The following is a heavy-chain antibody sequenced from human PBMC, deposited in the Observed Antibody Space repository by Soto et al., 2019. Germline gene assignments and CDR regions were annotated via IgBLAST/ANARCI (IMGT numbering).Heavy chain of an antibody. Sequence: PGGSLRLSCAGSGFTFYTYAMSWVRQAPGKGLEWVSSICGSGGSSYYADSVRGRFTISSVLSKNMLFLQMNSLRAEDTAVYYCAKGNSWSLSLVLDIWGQGTMVTVSS. D-gene: IGHD1-7*01. CDR2: ICGSGGSS. CDR1: GFTFYTYA. J-gene: IGHJ3*02. CDR3: AKGNSWSLSLVLDI. V-gene: IGHV3-23*01.